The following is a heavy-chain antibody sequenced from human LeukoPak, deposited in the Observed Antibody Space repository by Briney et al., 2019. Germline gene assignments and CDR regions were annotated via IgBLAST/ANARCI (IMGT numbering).Heavy chain of an antibody. D-gene: IGHD3-22*01. J-gene: IGHJ4*02. CDR1: GYTFTSYG. V-gene: IGHV1-18*01. CDR3: ARRGLYYYDSSGYYSFDY. Sequence: ASVKVSCKASGYTFTSYGISWVRQAPGQGREWMGWISAYNGNTNYAQKLQGRVTMTTDTSTSTAYMELRSLRSDDTAVYYCARRGLYYYDSSGYYSFDYWGQGTLVTVSS. CDR2: ISAYNGNT.